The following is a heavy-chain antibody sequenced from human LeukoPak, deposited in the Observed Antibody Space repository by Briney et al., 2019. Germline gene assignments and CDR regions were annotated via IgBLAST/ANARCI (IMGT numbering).Heavy chain of an antibody. CDR3: ARDRDRRWFGEFSVYYGTDV. CDR2: ISAYNGNT. CDR1: GYTFTSYG. J-gene: IGHJ6*02. Sequence: ASVKVSCKASGYTFTSYGISWVRQAPGQGLEWMGWISAYNGNTNYAQKLQGRVTMTTDTSTSTAYMELRSLRSDDTAVYYCARDRDRRWFGEFSVYYGTDVWGQGTTVTVSS. V-gene: IGHV1-18*01. D-gene: IGHD3-10*01.